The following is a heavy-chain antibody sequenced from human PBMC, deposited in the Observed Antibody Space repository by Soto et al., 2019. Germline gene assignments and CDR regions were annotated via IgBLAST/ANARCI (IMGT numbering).Heavy chain of an antibody. V-gene: IGHV4-31*03. CDR2: IYYSGST. D-gene: IGHD2-21*01. Sequence: QVQLQESGPGLVKPSQTLSLTCTVSGGSISSGGYYWSWIRQHPGKGLEWIGYIYYSGSTYYNPSLKSRVTISVDTSKNQFSLKLSSVTAAGTAVYYCARDCGGDSYYYGMDVWGQGTTVTVSS. CDR3: ARDCGGDSYYYGMDV. J-gene: IGHJ6*02. CDR1: GGSISSGGYY.